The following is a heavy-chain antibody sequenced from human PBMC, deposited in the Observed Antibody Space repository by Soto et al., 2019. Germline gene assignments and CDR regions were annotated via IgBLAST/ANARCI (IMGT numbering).Heavy chain of an antibody. J-gene: IGHJ6*02. CDR1: GGTFSSYA. CDR3: ASSYGGGDCYSSTYYYYGMDV. Sequence: QVQLVQSGAEVKKPGSSVKVSCKASGGTFSSYAISWVRQAPGQGLEWMGWIIPIFGTANYAQKFQGRVTITADESTSTAYMELSSLRSEDTAVYYCASSYGGGDCYSSTYYYYGMDVWGPGTTVTVSS. V-gene: IGHV1-69*01. CDR2: IIPIFGTA. D-gene: IGHD2-21*02.